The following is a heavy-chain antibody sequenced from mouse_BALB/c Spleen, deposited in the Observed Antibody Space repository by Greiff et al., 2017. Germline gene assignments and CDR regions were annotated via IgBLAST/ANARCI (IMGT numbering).Heavy chain of an antibody. CDR1: GFTFSSYT. V-gene: IGHV5-9-4*01. Sequence: EVKVVESGGGLVKPGGSLKLSCAASGFTFSSYTMSWVRQSPEKRLEWVAEISSGGSYTYYPDTVTGRFTISRDNAKNTLYLEMSSLRSEETAMYYCERERGDSSGYTPFAYWGQGTLVTVSA. CDR3: ERERGDSSGYTPFAY. D-gene: IGHD3-2*01. CDR2: ISSGGSYT. J-gene: IGHJ3*01.